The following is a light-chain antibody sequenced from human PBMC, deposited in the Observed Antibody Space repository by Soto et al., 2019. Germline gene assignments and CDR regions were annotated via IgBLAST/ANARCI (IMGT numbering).Light chain of an antibody. CDR3: QQYGSSPLT. Sequence: EIVLTQSPGTLSLSVGERVTLSCRASQSVSSYLAWYQQTPGQAPRLLIYDTSNRAGGTPDRFSGSGSGTDFTLNISRLEREDFTVYYCQQYGSSPLTFGGGTTVEIK. V-gene: IGKV3-20*01. CDR2: DTS. CDR1: QSVSSY. J-gene: IGKJ4*01.